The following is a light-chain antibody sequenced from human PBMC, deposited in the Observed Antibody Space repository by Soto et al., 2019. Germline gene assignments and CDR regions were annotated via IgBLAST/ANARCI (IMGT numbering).Light chain of an antibody. V-gene: IGLV2-23*02. CDR3: CSYADSFSWV. CDR1: SSDVGSYNL. CDR2: EVS. Sequence: QPVLTQPASVSGSPGQSITISCTGASSDVGSYNLVSWYQQYPGKAPKLMIYEVSKRPSGVSNRFSGSKSGNTASLTISGLQAEDEADYYCCSYADSFSWVFGGGTQLTVL. J-gene: IGLJ3*02.